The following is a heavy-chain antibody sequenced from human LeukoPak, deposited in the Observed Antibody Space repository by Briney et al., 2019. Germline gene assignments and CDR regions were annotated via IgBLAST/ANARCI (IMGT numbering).Heavy chain of an antibody. CDR2: IYYSGST. CDR3: GRALTTVTQSYFDY. D-gene: IGHD4-17*01. CDR1: GGSISSYY. V-gene: IGHV4-59*12. Sequence: SETLSLTCTVSGGSISSYYWSWIRQPPGKGLEWIGYIYYSGSTNYNPSLKSRVTMLVDTSKNQFSLKLGSVTAADTAVYYCGRALTTVTQSYFDYWGQGTLVTVSS. J-gene: IGHJ4*02.